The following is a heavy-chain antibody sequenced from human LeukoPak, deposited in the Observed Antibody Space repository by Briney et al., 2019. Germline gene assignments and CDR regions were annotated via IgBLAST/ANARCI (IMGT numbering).Heavy chain of an antibody. V-gene: IGHV3-30-3*01. CDR1: GFTFSSYV. CDR2: ISYDGSNK. CDR3: ARAVIPAPIRSAGYFHH. J-gene: IGHJ1*01. Sequence: GGSLRLSCAASGFTFSSYVLHWFRQPPGKGLGGVAVISYDGSNKYYADSVKGRFTISRDNSKNTLYLQMNSLRAEDTAVYYCARAVIPAPIRSAGYFHHWGQGTLVTVSS. D-gene: IGHD2-2*02.